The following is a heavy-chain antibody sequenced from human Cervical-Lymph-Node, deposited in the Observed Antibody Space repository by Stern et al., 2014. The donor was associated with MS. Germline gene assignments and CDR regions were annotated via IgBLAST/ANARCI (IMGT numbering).Heavy chain of an antibody. Sequence: EVQLVQSGGGLVQPGGSLRLSCAASGFTFSSYWMHWVRQAPGKALVWVSRINSDGSSTSYADSVKGRFTISRDNAKNTLYLQMNSLRAEDTAVYYCARDPSYCGGDCYANWFDPWGQGTLVTVSS. J-gene: IGHJ5*02. D-gene: IGHD2-21*02. CDR3: ARDPSYCGGDCYANWFDP. CDR2: INSDGSST. V-gene: IGHV3-74*01. CDR1: GFTFSSYW.